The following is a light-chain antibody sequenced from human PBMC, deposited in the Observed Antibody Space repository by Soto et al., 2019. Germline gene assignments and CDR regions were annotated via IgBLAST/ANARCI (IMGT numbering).Light chain of an antibody. Sequence: QSALTQPRSVSGSPGQSVTLSCDGSSSDVGIYNLVSWYQQHPGKAPKLMIFNVANRPSGVPYRFSGSKSGNTASLTISGLQAEDEADYYCCSYAGNYIWVFGGGTKVTAL. CDR2: NVA. V-gene: IGLV2-11*01. CDR3: CSYAGNYIWV. J-gene: IGLJ3*02. CDR1: SSDVGIYNL.